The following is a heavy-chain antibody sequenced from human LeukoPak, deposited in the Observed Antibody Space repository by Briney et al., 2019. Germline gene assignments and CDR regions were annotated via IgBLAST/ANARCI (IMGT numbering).Heavy chain of an antibody. CDR3: GSGYSYGYLASPLDY. V-gene: IGHV4-30-4*01. D-gene: IGHD5-18*01. J-gene: IGHJ4*02. Sequence: SETLSLTCTVSGGSISSGDYYWSWIRQPPGKGLEWIGYIYYSGSTYYNPSLKSRVTISVDTSKNQFSLKLSSVTAADTAVYYCGSGYSYGYLASPLDYWGQGTLVTVSS. CDR1: GGSISSGDYY. CDR2: IYYSGST.